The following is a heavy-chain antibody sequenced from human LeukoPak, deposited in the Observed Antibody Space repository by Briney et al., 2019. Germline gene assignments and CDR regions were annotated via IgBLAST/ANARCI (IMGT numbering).Heavy chain of an antibody. Sequence: PSETLSLTCAVYGGPFSGYYWSWIRQPPGKGLEWIGEINHSGSTNYNPSLKSRVTISVDTSKNQFSLKLSSVTAADTAVYYCASTGLGMSYDSSGYYLFDYWGQGTLVTVSS. CDR1: GGPFSGYY. D-gene: IGHD3-22*01. V-gene: IGHV4-34*01. J-gene: IGHJ4*02. CDR3: ASTGLGMSYDSSGYYLFDY. CDR2: INHSGST.